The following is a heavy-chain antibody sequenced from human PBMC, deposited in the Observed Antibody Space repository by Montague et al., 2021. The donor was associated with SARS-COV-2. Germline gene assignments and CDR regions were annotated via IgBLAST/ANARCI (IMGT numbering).Heavy chain of an antibody. CDR3: ARDREPEGIDY. CDR1: GFTFSSYG. J-gene: IGHJ4*02. V-gene: IGHV3-33*01. CDR2: IWYDGSNK. Sequence: SLRLSCAASGFTFSSYGMHWVRQAPGKGLEWVAVIWYDGSNKYYADSVKGRFTISRDNSKNTLYLQMNSLRAEDTAVYYCARDREPEGIDYWGQGTLVTVPS. D-gene: IGHD1-14*01.